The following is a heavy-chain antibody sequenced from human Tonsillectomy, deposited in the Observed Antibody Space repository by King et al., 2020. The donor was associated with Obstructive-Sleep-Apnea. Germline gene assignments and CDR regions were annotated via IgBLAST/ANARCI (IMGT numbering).Heavy chain of an antibody. CDR1: GYSFTNYW. V-gene: IGHV5-10-1*01. CDR3: ARHPVTIFGVVTPDY. J-gene: IGHJ4*02. Sequence: VQLVQSGAEVKKPGESLRISCQGSGYSFTNYWVGWVRQMPGKGLEWMGRIDPSDSYTIYSPSFQGHVTISIDTSINTASLQLSSLKASDTAIYFCARHPVTIFGVVTPDYWGQGTLVTVSS. D-gene: IGHD3-3*01. CDR2: IDPSDSYT.